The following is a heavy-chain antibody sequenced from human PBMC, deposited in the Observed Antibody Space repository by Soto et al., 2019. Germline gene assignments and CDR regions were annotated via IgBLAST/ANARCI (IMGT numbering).Heavy chain of an antibody. J-gene: IGHJ6*02. CDR1: GGSISFDHYH. V-gene: IGHV4-30-4*01. D-gene: IGHD2-21*02. CDR3: AREDDGGDRDYYGLDV. CDR2: VHYSGSF. Sequence: QVQLQQSGPGLVKPSQTLSLTCTVSGGSISFDHYHWTWIRQPPGKGLEWIGYVHYSGSFLYNPSLQSRVSISVDTSKNQFSLKLSSVPAAATAVYFCAREDDGGDRDYYGLDVWGQGTTVTVSS.